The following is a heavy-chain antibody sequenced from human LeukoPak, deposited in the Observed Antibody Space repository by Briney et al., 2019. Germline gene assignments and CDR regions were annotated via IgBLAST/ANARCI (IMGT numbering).Heavy chain of an antibody. D-gene: IGHD6-19*01. Sequence: PSETLSLTCTVSGGSVSSGSYYWSWIRQPPGQGLEWIGYIYYSGSTNYNPSLKSRVTISVDTSKNQFSLKLSSVTAADTAAYYCASSIAVAGTSGPFDYWGQGTLVTVSS. V-gene: IGHV4-61*01. CDR3: ASSIAVAGTSGPFDY. J-gene: IGHJ4*02. CDR1: GGSVSSGSYY. CDR2: IYYSGST.